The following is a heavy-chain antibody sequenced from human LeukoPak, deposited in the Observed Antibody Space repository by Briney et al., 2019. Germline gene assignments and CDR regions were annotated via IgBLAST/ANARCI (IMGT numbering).Heavy chain of an antibody. CDR2: ISYDGSNK. CDR1: GFTFSSYA. CDR3: ARGFGYPGIDY. D-gene: IGHD6-25*01. Sequence: GGSLRLSCQTSGFTFSSYAMHWVRQAPGKGLEWVAVISYDGSNKYYADSVKGRFTISRDNSKNTLYLQMNSLRAEDTAVYYCARGFGYPGIDYWGQGTLVTVSS. V-gene: IGHV3-30*19. J-gene: IGHJ4*02.